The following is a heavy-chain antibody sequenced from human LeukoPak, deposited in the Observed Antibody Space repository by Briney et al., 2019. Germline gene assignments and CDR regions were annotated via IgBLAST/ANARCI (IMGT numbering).Heavy chain of an antibody. CDR3: ASGSSLLTSGYEENDAFDI. V-gene: IGHV4-30-2*01. CDR1: GGSISSGGYS. CDR2: IYHSGST. Sequence: SQTLSLTCAVSGGSISSGGYSWSWIRQPPGKGLEWIGYIYHSGSTYYNPSLKSRVTISVDRSKNQFSLKLSSVTAADTAVYYCASGSSLLTSGYEENDAFDIWGQGTMVTVSS. J-gene: IGHJ3*02. D-gene: IGHD5-12*01.